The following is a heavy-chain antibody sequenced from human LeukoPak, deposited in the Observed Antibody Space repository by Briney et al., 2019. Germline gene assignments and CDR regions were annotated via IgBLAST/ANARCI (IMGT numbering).Heavy chain of an antibody. CDR3: ARSRFGGNYVFDY. Sequence: GGSLRLSCSASGFTFSTYWMSWVRQAPGKGPEWVSGISGSGSNTYYADSVKGRFTISRDNSKNTLYLQMNSLRADDTAVYYCARSRFGGNYVFDYWGQGTLVIVSS. V-gene: IGHV3-23*01. CDR1: GFTFSTYW. J-gene: IGHJ4*02. CDR2: ISGSGSNT. D-gene: IGHD4-23*01.